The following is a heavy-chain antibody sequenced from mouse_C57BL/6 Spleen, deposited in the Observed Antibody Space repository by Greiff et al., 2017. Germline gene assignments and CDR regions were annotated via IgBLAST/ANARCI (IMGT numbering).Heavy chain of an antibody. Sequence: VHVKQSGPELVKPGASVKISCKASGYTFTDYYMNWVKQSHGKSLEWIGDINPNNGGTSYNQKFKGKATLTVDKSSSTAYMELRSLTSEDSAVYYCARKRLTGRYFDVWGTGTTVTVSS. J-gene: IGHJ1*03. D-gene: IGHD4-1*01. CDR3: ARKRLTGRYFDV. V-gene: IGHV1-26*01. CDR2: INPNNGGT. CDR1: GYTFTDYY.